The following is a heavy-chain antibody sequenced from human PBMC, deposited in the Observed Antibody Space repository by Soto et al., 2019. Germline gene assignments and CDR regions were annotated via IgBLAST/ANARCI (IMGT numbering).Heavy chain of an antibody. CDR3: ARDYSSYGPFDY. CDR1: GFTFRNYA. J-gene: IGHJ4*02. D-gene: IGHD5-18*01. CDR2: IGLGSSPK. V-gene: IGHV3-48*01. Sequence: PGGSLRLSCAASGFTFRNYAMNWVRQAPGKGLEWVSYIGLGSSPKYYADSVEGRFTISRDNAKNSLYLQMNSLRAEDTAVYYCARDYSSYGPFDYWGQGTLVTVSS.